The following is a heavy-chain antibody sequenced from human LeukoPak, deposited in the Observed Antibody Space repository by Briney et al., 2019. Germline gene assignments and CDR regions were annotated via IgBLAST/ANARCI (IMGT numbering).Heavy chain of an antibody. CDR2: ISYSGNT. J-gene: IGHJ4*02. D-gene: IGHD3-16*01. V-gene: IGHV4-39*07. Sequence: SETLSLTCTVSGGSISSSSYYWGWLRQPPGKGLEWIGSISYSGNTHYNPSLKSRVTISVDTSKNQFSLKLSSVTAADTAVYYCARAGLDYDYGDNWGQGTLVTVAS. CDR1: GGSISSSSYY. CDR3: ARAGLDYDYGDN.